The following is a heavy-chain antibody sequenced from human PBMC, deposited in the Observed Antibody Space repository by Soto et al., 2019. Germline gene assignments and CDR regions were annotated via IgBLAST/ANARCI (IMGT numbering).Heavy chain of an antibody. CDR2: ITGTGSTT. Sequence: GGSLRLSCAASGFTFSTYAMSWVRQAPGKGLEWVSAITGTGSTTYYADSVKGRFTISRDNSKNTLFLQMNSLRAEDTAVYYCAKNRDTGVASTSCWFDPWGQGTLVTVSS. CDR3: AKNRDTGVASTSCWFDP. V-gene: IGHV3-23*01. CDR1: GFTFSTYA. J-gene: IGHJ5*02. D-gene: IGHD6-19*01.